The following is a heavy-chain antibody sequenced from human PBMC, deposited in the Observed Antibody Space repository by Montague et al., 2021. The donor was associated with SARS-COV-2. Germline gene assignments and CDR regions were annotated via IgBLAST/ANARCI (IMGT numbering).Heavy chain of an antibody. CDR2: IKQDGSQK. D-gene: IGHD3-22*01. Sequence: SLRLSCAASGFTFSAYWMTWVRQAPGKGLEWVAYIKQDGSQKYYLESVKGRFTISRDNAQNSLHLQMNSLRLEDTAVYYCATELRGYYDDGGYYSAFDHLGQGTRVNVSS. J-gene: IGHJ4*02. CDR3: ATELRGYYDDGGYYSAFDH. CDR1: GFTFSAYW. V-gene: IGHV3-7*05.